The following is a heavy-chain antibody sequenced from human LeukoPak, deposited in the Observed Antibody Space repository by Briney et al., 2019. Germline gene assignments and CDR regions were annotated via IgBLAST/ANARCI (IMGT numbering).Heavy chain of an antibody. J-gene: IGHJ3*02. V-gene: IGHV3-7*03. Sequence: GGPLRLSCAACGFPFSSYWMSWVRKARGEGLEWVANIKQDGSEKYSVDSVMGLFTSSRDTGKTSLYLQMNGLRAEGTAVCYCAREYSGCYLDDSFCIWGQGTMGTVSS. D-gene: IGHD6-19*01. CDR2: IKQDGSEK. CDR1: GFPFSSYW. CDR3: AREYSGCYLDDSFCI.